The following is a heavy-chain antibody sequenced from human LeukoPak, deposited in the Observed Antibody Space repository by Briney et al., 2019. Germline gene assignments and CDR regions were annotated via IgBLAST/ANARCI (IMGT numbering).Heavy chain of an antibody. CDR2: ISQDASEK. V-gene: IGHV3-7*01. Sequence: GGSLRLSCAASGFTFSSYAMSWVRQAPGRGLEWVAYISQDASEKYYVDSVKGRFTISRDNAKKSLSLQMSSLRAEDTAVYYCARVGYASWEIPAWGQGTLVTVSS. CDR3: ARVGYASWEIPA. J-gene: IGHJ5*02. D-gene: IGHD1-26*01. CDR1: GFTFSSYA.